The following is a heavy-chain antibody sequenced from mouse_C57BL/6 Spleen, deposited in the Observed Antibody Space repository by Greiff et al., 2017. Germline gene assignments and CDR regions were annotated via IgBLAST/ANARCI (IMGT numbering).Heavy chain of an antibody. CDR2: IRSKSNNYAT. V-gene: IGHV10-1*01. CDR3: VRPDYDGGFAY. D-gene: IGHD2-4*01. Sequence: EVQLVESGGGLVQPKGSLKLSCAASGFSFNTYAMNWVRQAPGKGLEWVARIRSKSNNYATYYADSVKDRFTISRDDSESMLYLQMNNLKTEDTAMYYCVRPDYDGGFAYWGQGTLVTVSA. CDR1: GFSFNTYA. J-gene: IGHJ3*01.